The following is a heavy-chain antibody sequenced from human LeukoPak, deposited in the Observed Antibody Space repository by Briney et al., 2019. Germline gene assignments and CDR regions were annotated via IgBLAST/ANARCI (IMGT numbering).Heavy chain of an antibody. CDR2: IYYSGST. J-gene: IGHJ4*02. CDR3: ARGGYSSSSYYFDY. CDR1: GGSISSSSYY. D-gene: IGHD6-13*01. Sequence: SETLSLTCTVSGGSISSSSYYWGWIRQPPGKGLEWIGSIYYSGSTYYNPSLKSRVTISVDTSKNQFSLKLSSVTAADTAVYYCARGGYSSSSYYFDYWGQGTLVTVSS. V-gene: IGHV4-39*01.